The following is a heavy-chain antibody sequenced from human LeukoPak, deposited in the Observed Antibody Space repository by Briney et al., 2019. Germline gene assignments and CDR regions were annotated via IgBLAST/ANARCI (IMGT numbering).Heavy chain of an antibody. D-gene: IGHD2-21*02. CDR3: ARGVVVVTPQWYFDL. Sequence: SETLSLTCTVSGGSISSYYWSWIRQPPGKGLEWIGYIYYSGSTNYNPSLKSRVTMSVDTSKNQFSLKLSSVTAADTAVYYCARGVVVVTPQWYFDLWGRGTLVTVSS. CDR2: IYYSGST. CDR1: GGSISSYY. J-gene: IGHJ2*01. V-gene: IGHV4-59*01.